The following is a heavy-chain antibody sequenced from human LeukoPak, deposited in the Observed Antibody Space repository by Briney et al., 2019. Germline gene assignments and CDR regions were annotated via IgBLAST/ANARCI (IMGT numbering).Heavy chain of an antibody. CDR3: ARDGGYGSPDY. CDR2: INSDGRST. CDR1: GFTFSYSW. J-gene: IGHJ4*02. D-gene: IGHD1-26*01. Sequence: GGSLRLSCAASGFTFSYSWMRWVRQPPGEGLVWVSCINSDGRSTTCPDSVKGPFTISRSNAKNTLYLQMNSLRAEDTAVDYCARDGGYGSPDYWGQGTLVTVSS. V-gene: IGHV3-74*01.